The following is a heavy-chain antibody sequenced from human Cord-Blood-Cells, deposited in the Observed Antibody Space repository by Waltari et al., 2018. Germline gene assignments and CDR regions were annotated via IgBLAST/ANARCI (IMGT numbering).Heavy chain of an antibody. CDR2: IKQDGSEE. CDR1: GFTFSSYW. J-gene: IGHJ4*02. Sequence: EVQLVESGGGLVQPGGSLRLSCAASGFTFSSYWMSWVCQAPGKGLEWVANIKQDGSEEYYGDSVKGRLTISRDNAKNSLYLQMNCLRAEDTAVYYCARDVELRGAYFDYWRQGTLVTVSS. D-gene: IGHD3-10*01. V-gene: IGHV3-7*01. CDR3: ARDVELRGAYFDY.